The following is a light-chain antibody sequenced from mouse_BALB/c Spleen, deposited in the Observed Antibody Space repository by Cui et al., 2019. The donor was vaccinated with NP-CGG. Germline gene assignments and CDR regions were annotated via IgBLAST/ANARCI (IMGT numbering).Light chain of an antibody. J-gene: IGLJ1*01. CDR3: ALWYSNHWV. CDR2: GTN. Sequence: VVTKNHALPTSPGETVTLTCRSSTGAVTTNNYANWVQEKPDHLFTGLIGGTNNRSPGVPARFSGSLIGDKAALTITGAQTEDEAIYFCALWYSNHWVFGGGTKLTVL. CDR1: TGAVTTNNY. V-gene: IGLV1*01.